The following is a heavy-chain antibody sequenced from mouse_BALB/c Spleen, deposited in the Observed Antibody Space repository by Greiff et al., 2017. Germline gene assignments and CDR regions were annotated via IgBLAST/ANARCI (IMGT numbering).Heavy chain of an antibody. CDR3: VYYDSAWFAY. J-gene: IGHJ3*01. CDR2: IDPENGDT. Sequence: EVQLQQSGAELVRSGASVKLSCTASGFNITDYYMHWVKQRPEQGLEWIGWIDPENGDTEYAPKFQGKATMTADTSSNTAYLQLSSLTSEDTAVYYSVYYDSAWFAYWGQGTLVTVSA. D-gene: IGHD2-4*01. V-gene: IGHV14-4*02. CDR1: GFNITDYY.